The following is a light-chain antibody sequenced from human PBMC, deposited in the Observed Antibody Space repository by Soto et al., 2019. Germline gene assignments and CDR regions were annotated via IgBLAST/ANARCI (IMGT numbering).Light chain of an antibody. CDR3: QQYNSYSWT. Sequence: DIQMIQSPSTLSASVGDTVTITCRASQSISVWLAWYQQKAGKAPNLLIYKASRLESGVPSRFSGSGSETEFTLTISGLQPGDSATYYCQQYNSYSWTFGQGTKVDIK. J-gene: IGKJ1*01. V-gene: IGKV1-5*03. CDR1: QSISVW. CDR2: KAS.